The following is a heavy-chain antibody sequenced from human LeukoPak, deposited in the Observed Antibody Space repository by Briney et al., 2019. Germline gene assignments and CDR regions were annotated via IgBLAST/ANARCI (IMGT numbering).Heavy chain of an antibody. Sequence: PGGSLRLSCAASGFIFSPYGMSWVRQVQGKGLEWLSAITSTGGTTYYADSVRGRFTISRDNSKNTVYLQVNSLRAEDTAIFYCAMTAAGKFDNWGQGTLVTVSS. CDR3: AMTAAGKFDN. CDR1: GFIFSPYG. V-gene: IGHV3-23*01. CDR2: ITSTGGTT. D-gene: IGHD6-13*01. J-gene: IGHJ4*02.